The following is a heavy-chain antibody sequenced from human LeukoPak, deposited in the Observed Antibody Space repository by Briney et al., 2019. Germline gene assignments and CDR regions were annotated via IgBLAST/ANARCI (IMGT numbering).Heavy chain of an antibody. J-gene: IGHJ3*02. CDR1: GFTFDDYA. V-gene: IGHV3-9*01. Sequence: GGSLRLSCAASGFTFDDYAMHWVRQAPGKGLEWVSGISWNSGSIGYADSVKGRFTISRDNAKNSLYLQMNSLRAEDTAVYYCAKSLAYYYDSSPLDAFDIWGQGTMVTVSS. D-gene: IGHD3-22*01. CDR3: AKSLAYYYDSSPLDAFDI. CDR2: ISWNSGSI.